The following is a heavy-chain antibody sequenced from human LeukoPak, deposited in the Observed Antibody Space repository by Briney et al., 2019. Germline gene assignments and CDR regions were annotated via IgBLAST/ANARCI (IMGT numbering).Heavy chain of an antibody. CDR2: IYYSGST. Sequence: SETLSLTCTVSGGSISSYYYSWIRQPPGKGLEWIGYIYYSGSTNYNPSLKSRVTISVDTSKNQFSLKLSSVTAADTAVYYCARDSPGTIGGMDYWGQGTLVTVSS. J-gene: IGHJ4*02. D-gene: IGHD1-1*01. V-gene: IGHV4-59*01. CDR3: ARDSPGTIGGMDY. CDR1: GGSISSYY.